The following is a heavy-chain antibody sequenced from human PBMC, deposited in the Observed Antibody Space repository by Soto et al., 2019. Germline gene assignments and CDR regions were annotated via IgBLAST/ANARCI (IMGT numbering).Heavy chain of an antibody. CDR1: GGSFSGYY. D-gene: IGHD5-18*01. Sequence: SETLFLTCAVYGGSFSGYYWSWIRPPPGKGLEWNGEINHSGSTNYNSSLKSRVTISVDTSKFQFSLKLSSVTAADTVVYYCARVKYSYGYYYYGMDVWGQGTTVTVSS. CDR2: INHSGST. CDR3: ARVKYSYGYYYYGMDV. J-gene: IGHJ6*02. V-gene: IGHV4-34*01.